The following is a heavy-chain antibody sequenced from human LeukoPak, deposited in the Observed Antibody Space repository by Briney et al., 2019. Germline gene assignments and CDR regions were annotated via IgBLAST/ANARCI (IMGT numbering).Heavy chain of an antibody. Sequence: GASVKVSCKASGGTFSSYAISWVRQAPGQGLEWMGGIIPIFGTANYAQKFQGRVTITADESTSTAYMELSSLRSEDTAVYYCAGRIRFLEWLLYDFFDYWGQGTLVTVSS. V-gene: IGHV1-69*13. CDR3: AGRIRFLEWLLYDFFDY. CDR2: IIPIFGTA. D-gene: IGHD3-3*01. J-gene: IGHJ4*02. CDR1: GGTFSSYA.